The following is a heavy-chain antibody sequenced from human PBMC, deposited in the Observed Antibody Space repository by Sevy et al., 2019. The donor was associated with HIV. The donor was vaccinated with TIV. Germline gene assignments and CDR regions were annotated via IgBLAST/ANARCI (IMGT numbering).Heavy chain of an antibody. CDR3: AKDINRGCDGVNCYSYYYYFYGLDV. Sequence: GGSLRLSCAASGFPFNDHAMHWVRLVPGKGLEWVSGISWNSRNIGYADSVKGRLTISRDKTRHSVYLEMHSLRPEDTALYYCAKDINRGCDGVNCYSYYYYFYGLDVWGQGTTVTVSS. J-gene: IGHJ6*02. V-gene: IGHV3-9*01. CDR2: ISWNSRNI. CDR1: GFPFNDHA. D-gene: IGHD2-21*01.